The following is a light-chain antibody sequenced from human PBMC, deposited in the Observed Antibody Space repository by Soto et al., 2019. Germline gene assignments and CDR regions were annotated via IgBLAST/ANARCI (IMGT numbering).Light chain of an antibody. J-gene: IGKJ4*01. Sequence: EIVLTQSPGTLSLSPGERATLSCRASQSVSSSYLAWYQQKPGQAPRHLIYGASSRATGIPDRFSGSGSRTDFTLTISRLEPEDFAVYYWHQYGSSPHLLTFGGGTKVEIK. CDR3: HQYGSSPHLLT. CDR1: QSVSSSY. V-gene: IGKV3-20*01. CDR2: GAS.